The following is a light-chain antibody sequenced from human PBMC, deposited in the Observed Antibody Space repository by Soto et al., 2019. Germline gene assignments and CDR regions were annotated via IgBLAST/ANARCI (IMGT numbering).Light chain of an antibody. J-gene: IGLJ2*01. CDR3: QLWDRRRELPV. CDR2: YDS. Sequence: SYELTQPPSVSVAPGETARITCGGNNIGSETVHWYQQKPGQAPVVVMYYDSDRPSGIPERFSGSNSGNTATLTISRAEAGDEADFYCQLWDRRRELPVFGGGTKLTVL. CDR1: NIGSET. V-gene: IGLV3-21*04.